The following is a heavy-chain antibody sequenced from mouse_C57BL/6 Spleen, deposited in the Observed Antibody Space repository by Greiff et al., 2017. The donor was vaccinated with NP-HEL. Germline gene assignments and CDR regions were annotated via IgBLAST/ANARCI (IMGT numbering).Heavy chain of an antibody. J-gene: IGHJ2*01. CDR3: ARSSGYSHFDY. Sequence: VHVKQSGPELVKPGASVKMSCKASGYTFTDYNMHWVKQSHGKSLEWIGYINPNNGGTSYNQKFKGKATLTVNKSSSTAYMELRSLTSEDSAVYYCARSSGYSHFDYWGQGTTLTVSS. CDR2: INPNNGGT. CDR1: GYTFTDYN. D-gene: IGHD3-2*02. V-gene: IGHV1-22*01.